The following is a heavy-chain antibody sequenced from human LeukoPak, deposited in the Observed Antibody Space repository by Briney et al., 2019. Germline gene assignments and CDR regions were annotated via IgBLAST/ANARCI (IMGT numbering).Heavy chain of an antibody. Sequence: GGSLRLSCAASGFTFSSYWMSWVRQAPGKGLEWVANIKQDGSEKYYVDSVKGRFTISRDNAKNSLYLQMNSLRAEDTAVYYCAREGGYSSSWYDPWGQGTLVTVSS. V-gene: IGHV3-7*01. CDR3: AREGGYSSSWYDP. CDR2: IKQDGSEK. CDR1: GFTFSSYW. J-gene: IGHJ5*02. D-gene: IGHD6-13*01.